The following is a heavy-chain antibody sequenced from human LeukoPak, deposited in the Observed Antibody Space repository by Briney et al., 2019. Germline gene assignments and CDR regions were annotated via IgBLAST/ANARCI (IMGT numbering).Heavy chain of an antibody. CDR3: ARTGVQLTARRAWFDR. CDR1: GESLSGYY. J-gene: IGHJ5*02. Sequence: SETLSLTCAVYGESLSGYYWSWMPQPPGKGLEWVGEIIHSGSTNYNTSLKRRVTISVDTSKNQFSLKLSSGTAADAAVYYCARTGVQLTARRAWFDRWGQGTLVTVSS. CDR2: IIHSGST. V-gene: IGHV4-34*12. D-gene: IGHD6-6*01.